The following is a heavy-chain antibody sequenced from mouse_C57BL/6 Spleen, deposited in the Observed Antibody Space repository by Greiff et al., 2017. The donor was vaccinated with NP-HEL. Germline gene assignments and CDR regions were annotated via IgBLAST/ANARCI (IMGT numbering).Heavy chain of an antibody. J-gene: IGHJ3*01. V-gene: IGHV5-15*01. D-gene: IGHD2-2*01. CDR1: GFTFSDYG. CDR2: ISNLAYSI. Sequence: EVQGVESGGGLVQPGGSLKLSCAASGFTFSDYGMAWVRQAPRKGPEWVAFISNLAYSIYYADTVTGRFTISRENAKNTLYLEMSSLRSEDTAMYYCARPTMVTTAFAYWGQGTLVTVSA. CDR3: ARPTMVTTAFAY.